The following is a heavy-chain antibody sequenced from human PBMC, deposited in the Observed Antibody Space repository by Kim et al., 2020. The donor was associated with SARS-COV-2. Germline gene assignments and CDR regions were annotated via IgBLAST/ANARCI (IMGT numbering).Heavy chain of an antibody. D-gene: IGHD6-19*01. V-gene: IGHV3-48*03. J-gene: IGHJ5*02. CDR2: ISGRGTTM. CDR3: VREGSSGGSWFDP. Sequence: GGSLRLSCAASGIVISNSGMNWVRQAPGKGLEWVSYISGRGTTMYYADSVKGRFTVSSDNAKNLLHLHMNNLRAEDTAVYYCVREGSSGGSWFDPWGQGT. CDR1: GIVISNSG.